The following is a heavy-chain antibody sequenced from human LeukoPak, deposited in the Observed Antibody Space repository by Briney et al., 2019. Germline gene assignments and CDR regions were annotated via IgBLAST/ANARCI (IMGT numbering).Heavy chain of an antibody. CDR1: GGSISSYY. Sequence: SETLSLTCTVSGGSISSYYWSWIRQPPGKGLKWIGYIYYSGSTNYNPSLKSRVTISVDTSKNQFSLKLSSVTAADTAVYYCAAAYGSGSQPDYWGQGTLVTVSS. CDR2: IYYSGST. CDR3: AAAYGSGSQPDY. J-gene: IGHJ4*02. V-gene: IGHV4-59*01. D-gene: IGHD3-10*01.